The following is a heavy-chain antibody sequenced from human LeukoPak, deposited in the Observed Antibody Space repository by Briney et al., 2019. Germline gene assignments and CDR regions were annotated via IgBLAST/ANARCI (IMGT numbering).Heavy chain of an antibody. Sequence: ASVKVSCKASSDTFTSYGISWVRQAPGQGLEWMGWISPYNGATKSAQKFQGRVTMSTDTSTTTAYLELRSLRSDDTAVYYCARSGRGTYYYFDLWGQGTLVTVSS. J-gene: IGHJ4*02. CDR1: SDTFTSYG. V-gene: IGHV1-18*01. D-gene: IGHD1-26*01. CDR2: ISPYNGAT. CDR3: ARSGRGTYYYFDL.